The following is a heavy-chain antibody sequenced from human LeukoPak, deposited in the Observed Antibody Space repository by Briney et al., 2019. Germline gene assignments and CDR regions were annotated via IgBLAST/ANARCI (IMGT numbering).Heavy chain of an antibody. Sequence: SGGSLRLSCATSGFTFSSYGFHWVRQAPGKGLEWVAAIWYDGSQEYYADSVKGRFTISRDNSKNTLYLQMNSLRAEDTAVYYCARSPTYYYDMDVWGQGATVTVSS. CDR3: ARSPTYYYDMDV. CDR1: GFTFSSYG. V-gene: IGHV3-33*01. CDR2: IWYDGSQE. J-gene: IGHJ6*02.